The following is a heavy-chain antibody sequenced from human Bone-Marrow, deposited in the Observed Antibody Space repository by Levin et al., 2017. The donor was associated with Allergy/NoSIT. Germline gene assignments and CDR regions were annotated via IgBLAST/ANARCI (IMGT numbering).Heavy chain of an antibody. J-gene: IGHJ2*01. Sequence: GGSLRLSCAASGFTFDDNAMHWVRQAPGKGLEWVSGISWNSGNIGYADSVKGRFTISRDNAKNSLYMQMNSRGPEGSAVYYCAKDKARTDYWYFDVWGRGTLVTVSS. CDR3: AKDKARTDYWYFDV. V-gene: IGHV3-9*01. D-gene: IGHD2-8*02. CDR1: GFTFDDNA. CDR2: ISWNSGNI.